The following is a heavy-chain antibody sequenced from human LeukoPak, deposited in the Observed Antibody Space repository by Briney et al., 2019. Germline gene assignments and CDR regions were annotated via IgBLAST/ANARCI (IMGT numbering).Heavy chain of an antibody. CDR2: IYPGDSDT. D-gene: IGHD6-13*01. V-gene: IGHV5-51*01. Sequence: GESLKIPCQGSGYIFTTYWIAWVRQMPGKGLEWMGIIYPGDSDTRYSPSFQGQVTISADKSISTAYLHWSSLKASDTAMYYCARPAIAAAGSGFDIWGQGTMVVVSS. CDR3: ARPAIAAAGSGFDI. CDR1: GYIFTTYW. J-gene: IGHJ3*02.